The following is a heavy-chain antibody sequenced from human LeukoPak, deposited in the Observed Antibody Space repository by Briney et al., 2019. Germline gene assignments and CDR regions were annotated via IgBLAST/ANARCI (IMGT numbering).Heavy chain of an antibody. CDR3: ARDLDSSGYSFDY. CDR1: GFTFSSYW. D-gene: IGHD3-22*01. V-gene: IGHV3-7*01. Sequence: PGGSLRLSCAASGFTFSSYWMSWVRQAPGKGLEWVANIKQDGSEKYYVDFVKGRFTISRDNAKNSLYLQMNSLRAEDTAVYYCARDLDSSGYSFDYWGQGTLVTVSS. CDR2: IKQDGSEK. J-gene: IGHJ4*02.